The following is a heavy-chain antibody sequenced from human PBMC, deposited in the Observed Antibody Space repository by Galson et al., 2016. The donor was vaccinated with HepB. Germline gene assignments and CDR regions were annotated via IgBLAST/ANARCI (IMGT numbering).Heavy chain of an antibody. Sequence: SLRLSCAGSGLSLSPYAMSWGRQARGKGLEWVSGISASGGSKTYADSVRGRFIISRDNSNNKLFLQMNSLTTEDTAIYFCAKDRLSGHGDYSWGIFDIWGRGTEVTVSS. J-gene: IGHJ3*02. V-gene: IGHV3-23*01. D-gene: IGHD4-17*01. CDR3: AKDRLSGHGDYSWGIFDI. CDR2: ISASGGSK. CDR1: GLSLSPYA.